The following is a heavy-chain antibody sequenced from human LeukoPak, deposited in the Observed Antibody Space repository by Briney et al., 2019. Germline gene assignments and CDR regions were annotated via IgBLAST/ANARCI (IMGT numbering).Heavy chain of an antibody. V-gene: IGHV3-30*18. Sequence: GGSLRLSCAASGFTFSRHGMHWVRQAPGKGLEWVTVISNDGNKKYYADSVKGRFTTSRDNSKLYLQMDSLRPEDTAVYYCAKDRSPTVTSFYYYHGVDVWGQGTTVNVSS. D-gene: IGHD4-17*01. J-gene: IGHJ6*02. CDR1: GFTFSRHG. CDR2: ISNDGNKK. CDR3: AKDRSPTVTSFYYYHGVDV.